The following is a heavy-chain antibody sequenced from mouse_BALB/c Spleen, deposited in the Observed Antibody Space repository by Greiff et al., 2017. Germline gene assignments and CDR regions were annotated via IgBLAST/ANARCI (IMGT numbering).Heavy chain of an antibody. V-gene: IGHV2-9*02. CDR2: IWAGGST. CDR3: ARADYGSRWFAY. Sequence: QVHLKESGPGLVAPSQSLSITCTVSGFSLTSYGVHWVRQPPGKGLEWLGVIWAGGSTNYNSALMSRLSISKDNSKSQVFLKMNSLQTDDTAMYYCARADYGSRWFAYWGQGTLVTVSA. D-gene: IGHD1-1*01. CDR1: GFSLTSYG. J-gene: IGHJ3*01.